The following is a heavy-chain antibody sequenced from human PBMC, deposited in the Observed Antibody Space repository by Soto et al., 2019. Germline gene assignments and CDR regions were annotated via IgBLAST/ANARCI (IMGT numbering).Heavy chain of an antibody. CDR2: ISSSSYTI. J-gene: IGHJ4*02. CDR3: AREGDSRGYQGPFAS. CDR1: GFTFRSYS. V-gene: IGHV3-48*02. D-gene: IGHD3-22*01. Sequence: PGGSLRLSCEASGFTFRSYSMHWVRQAPGKGLEWVSYISSSSYTIYNADSVKGRFTISRDNDKNSLYLQMNSLRDEDTAVYYCAREGDSRGYQGPFASWGQGTLVTVSS.